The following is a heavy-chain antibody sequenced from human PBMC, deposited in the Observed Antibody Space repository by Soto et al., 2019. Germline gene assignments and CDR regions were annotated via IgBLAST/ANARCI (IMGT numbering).Heavy chain of an antibody. D-gene: IGHD3-22*01. CDR3: ARLYDSRGSYTHGYYGMDV. V-gene: IGHV3-11*01. CDR1: GFTFSDCY. J-gene: IGHJ6*02. CDR2: ISGSGNTI. Sequence: GGSLRLSCAASGFTFSDCYVSWIRQAPGRGLEWLSYISGSGNTIYYADSVKGRFTISRDNAKNSLYLQMNSLRAADTAVYYCARLYDSRGSYTHGYYGMDVWGQGTTVTVSS.